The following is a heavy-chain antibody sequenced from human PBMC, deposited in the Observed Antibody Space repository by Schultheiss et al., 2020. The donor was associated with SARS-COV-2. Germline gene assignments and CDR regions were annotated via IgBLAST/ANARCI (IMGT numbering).Heavy chain of an antibody. CDR2: IYYSGST. CDR3: AREGEDYDSSAYYDY. D-gene: IGHD3-22*01. J-gene: IGHJ4*02. CDR1: GGSISSYY. V-gene: IGHV4-59*01. Sequence: SETLSLTCTVSGGSISSYYWSWIRQPPGKGLEWIGYIYYSGSTYYNPSLKSRVTISVDTSKNQFSLKLSSVTAADTAMYYCAREGEDYDSSAYYDYWGQGTLVTVSS.